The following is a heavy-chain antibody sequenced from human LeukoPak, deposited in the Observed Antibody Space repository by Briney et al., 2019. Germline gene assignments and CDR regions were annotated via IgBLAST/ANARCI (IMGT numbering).Heavy chain of an antibody. CDR3: ARHVLYDYSNSWFDP. CDR1: GYSISSGYY. V-gene: IGHV4-38-2*01. CDR2: IYYSGST. J-gene: IGHJ5*02. Sequence: PSETLSLTCAVSGYSISSGYYWGWIRQPPGKGLEWIGSIYYSGSTYYNPSLKSRVTISVDTSKNQFSLKLSSVTAADMAVYYCARHVLYDYSNSWFDPWGQGTLVTVSS. D-gene: IGHD4-11*01.